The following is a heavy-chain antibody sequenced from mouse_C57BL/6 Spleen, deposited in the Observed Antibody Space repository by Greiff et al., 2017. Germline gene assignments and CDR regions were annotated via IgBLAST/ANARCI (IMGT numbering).Heavy chain of an antibody. V-gene: IGHV1-81*01. Sequence: QVQLQQSGAELARPGASVKLSCKASGYTFTNYGISWVKQRTGQGLEWIGEIYPGSGNTYYNEKFKGKATLTADKSSSTAYMELRSLTSEDSAVYVCASGGATDQGAMDYWGQGTSVTVSS. J-gene: IGHJ4*01. CDR2: IYPGSGNT. CDR1: GYTFTNYG. CDR3: ASGGATDQGAMDY. D-gene: IGHD1-1*01.